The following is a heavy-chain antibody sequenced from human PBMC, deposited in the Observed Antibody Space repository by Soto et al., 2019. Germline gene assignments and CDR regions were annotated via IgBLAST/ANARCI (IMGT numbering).Heavy chain of an antibody. Sequence: GEALKXSCXRSXYSFTSYWIGWVRQMPRKGLEWMGIIYPGDSDTRYSPSFQGQVTISADKSISTAYLQWSSLKASDTAMYYCARPGGGTDYDFWSGYYTGWRPFPSGAFDIWGQGTMVTVSS. J-gene: IGHJ3*02. D-gene: IGHD3-3*01. CDR3: ARPGGGTDYDFWSGYYTGWRPFPSGAFDI. CDR1: XYSFTSYW. V-gene: IGHV5-51*01. CDR2: IYPGDSDT.